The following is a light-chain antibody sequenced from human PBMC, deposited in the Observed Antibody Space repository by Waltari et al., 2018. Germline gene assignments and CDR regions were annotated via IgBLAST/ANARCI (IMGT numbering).Light chain of an antibody. CDR1: QSLVHSEGNTY. CDR2: KIS. V-gene: IGKV2-24*01. CDR3: MQATVKPWT. J-gene: IGKJ1*01. Sequence: DVVMTQTPLSSPVTLGQPASIPCESSQSLVHSEGNTYFSWRHPGQGRAPRLLIYKISNRLSGVPERFSGSGAGTHFTLRISRVEADDVGVYYCMQATVKPWTFGQGTKVEVK.